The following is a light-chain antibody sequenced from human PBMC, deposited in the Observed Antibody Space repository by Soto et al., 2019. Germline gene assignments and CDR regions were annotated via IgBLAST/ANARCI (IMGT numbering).Light chain of an antibody. Sequence: QSALTQPPSASGSPGQSVTISCTGTSSDVGGYNYVSWYQQDPGKAPKVMIYEVSKRPSGVPDRFSGSKSGNTASLTVSGLQADDEADYYCSSYAGSNNYVFGTGNKVTVL. J-gene: IGLJ1*01. CDR1: SSDVGGYNY. CDR3: SSYAGSNNYV. V-gene: IGLV2-8*01. CDR2: EVS.